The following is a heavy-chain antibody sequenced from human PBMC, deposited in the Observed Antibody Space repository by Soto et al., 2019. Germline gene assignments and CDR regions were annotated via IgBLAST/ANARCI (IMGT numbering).Heavy chain of an antibody. CDR2: IYYSGST. V-gene: IGHV4-39*01. CDR3: GRGTSLWSGYRYGMDV. J-gene: IGHJ6*02. D-gene: IGHD3-3*01. Sequence: QLQLQESGPGLVKPSETLSLTCTVSGGSLSSSSSFWGWIRQPPGKGLEWIGSIYYSGSTYYNPSLKSRVTISVDTSKNQLSLKLSSVPAAATAVYYCGRGTSLWSGYRYGMDVWGQGTTVTVSS. CDR1: GGSLSSSSSF.